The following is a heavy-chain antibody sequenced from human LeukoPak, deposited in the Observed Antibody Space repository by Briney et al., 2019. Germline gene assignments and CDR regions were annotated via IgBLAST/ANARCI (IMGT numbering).Heavy chain of an antibody. Sequence: LETLSLTCTVSGGSINSYAWSWFRQPPGKGLEWIAIIYSSGGSKYNPSFKSRVTMPVDTSKNQFSLMLNSVTAADTAIYYCAGTLGDGLSDSWGRGTLVTVSS. CDR1: GGSINSYA. J-gene: IGHJ4*02. CDR2: IYSSGGS. CDR3: AGTLGDGLSDS. V-gene: IGHV4-59*08. D-gene: IGHD3-16*01.